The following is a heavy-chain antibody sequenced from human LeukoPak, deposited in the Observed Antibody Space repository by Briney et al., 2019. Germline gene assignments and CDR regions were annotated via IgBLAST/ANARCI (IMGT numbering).Heavy chain of an antibody. J-gene: IGHJ4*02. Sequence: GGSLRLSCAASGFTVSTNYMSWVRQAPGKGLQWVSVIYSGGSTYSADAVEGRFTISRDNSKNTLYLQMNSLRAEDTAVYYCARGRSSSWYLEWGQGTLVTVSS. CDR1: GFTVSTNY. CDR2: IYSGGST. V-gene: IGHV3-66*01. CDR3: ARGRSSSWYLE. D-gene: IGHD6-13*01.